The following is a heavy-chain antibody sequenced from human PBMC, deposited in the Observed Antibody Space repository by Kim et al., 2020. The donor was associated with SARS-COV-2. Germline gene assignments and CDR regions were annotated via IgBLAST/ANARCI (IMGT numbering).Heavy chain of an antibody. J-gene: IGHJ6*02. CDR1: GFTFSSYG. Sequence: GGSLRLSCAASGFTFSSYGMHWVRQAPGKGLEWVAVISYDGSNKYYADSVKGRFTISRDNSKNTLFLQMNSLRAEDTAVYYCARDAVDCSSNSCYSAWTYYYYGMDVWGQGTTVTVSS. CDR2: ISYDGSNK. V-gene: IGHV3-33*05. D-gene: IGHD2-2*01. CDR3: ARDAVDCSSNSCYSAWTYYYYGMDV.